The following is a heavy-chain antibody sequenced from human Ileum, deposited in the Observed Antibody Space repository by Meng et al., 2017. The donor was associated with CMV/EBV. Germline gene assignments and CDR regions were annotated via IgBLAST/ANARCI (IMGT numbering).Heavy chain of an antibody. CDR2: IYYSGST. Sequence: CTVSGGSVSSGSYYRSWIRQPPVKGLEWIGYIYYSGSTNYNPSLKSRVTISVDASKNQFSLKLSSVTAADTAVYYCARVPTVVGWFDPWGQGTLVTVSS. V-gene: IGHV4-61*01. CDR1: GGSVSSGSYY. D-gene: IGHD4-23*01. CDR3: ARVPTVVGWFDP. J-gene: IGHJ5*02.